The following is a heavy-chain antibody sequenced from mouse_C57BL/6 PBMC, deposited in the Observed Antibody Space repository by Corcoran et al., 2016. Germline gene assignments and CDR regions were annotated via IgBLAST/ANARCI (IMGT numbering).Heavy chain of an antibody. CDR2: INTYSGVP. Sequence: QIQLVQSGPELKKPGETVKISCKASGYTFTTYGMSWVKQAPGKGLKWMGWINTYSGVPTYADDFKGRFAFSLETSASTAYLQINNLKNDDTATYFGAIYDDYDGSMDYWGQGTSVTVSS. CDR3: AIYDDYDGSMDY. D-gene: IGHD2-4*01. J-gene: IGHJ4*01. V-gene: IGHV9-3*01. CDR1: GYTFTTYG.